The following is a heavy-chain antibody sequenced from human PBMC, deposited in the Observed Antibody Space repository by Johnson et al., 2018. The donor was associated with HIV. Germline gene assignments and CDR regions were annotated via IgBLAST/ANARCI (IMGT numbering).Heavy chain of an antibody. CDR3: STDVTDTVTTYYNAFDV. J-gene: IGHJ3*01. Sequence: VQLVESGGGLVKPGGSLRVSCAASGFTFSNAWMNWVRQAPGKGLEWVGRIRSKTDGGTPEYAAPVKGRFTISRDDSKNTLYLQMNSLKTEDTAVYYCSTDVTDTVTTYYNAFDVWGQGTMVTVSS. CDR2: IRSKTDGGTP. CDR1: GFTFSNAW. D-gene: IGHD4-11*01. V-gene: IGHV3-15*01.